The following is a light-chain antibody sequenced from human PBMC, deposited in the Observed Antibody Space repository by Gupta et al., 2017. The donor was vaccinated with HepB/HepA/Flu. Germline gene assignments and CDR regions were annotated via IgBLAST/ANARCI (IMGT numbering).Light chain of an antibody. CDR2: DVS. J-gene: IGLJ2*01. CDR3: SSYTSSSAVV. Sequence: QSALTQPASVSGSPGPSITISCTGTSSDVGGYNYVSWYQQHPGKAPKLMIYDVSNRPPGVASRFSGSKSGNTASLTISGRQEEDEADYYCSSYTSSSAVVFGGGTKLTVL. CDR1: SSDVGGYNY. V-gene: IGLV2-14*01.